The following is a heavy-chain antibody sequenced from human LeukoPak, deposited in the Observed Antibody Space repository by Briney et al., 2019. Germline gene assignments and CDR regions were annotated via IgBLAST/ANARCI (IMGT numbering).Heavy chain of an antibody. CDR1: GSSFSIYW. CDR3: ARSGSSASHFDY. V-gene: IGHV5-51*01. Sequence: GESLKIPCEGSGSSFSIYWIAWVRQMPGKGLEWVGITYLGDSDTRYRPSFPGQGTISAAKSISTAYLQWSSLKASDTAMYYCARSGSSASHFDYWGQGTLSPSPQ. J-gene: IGHJ4*02. D-gene: IGHD1-26*01. CDR2: TYLGDSDT.